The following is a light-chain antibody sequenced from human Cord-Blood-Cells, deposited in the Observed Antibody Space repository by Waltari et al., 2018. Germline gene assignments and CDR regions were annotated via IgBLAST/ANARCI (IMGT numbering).Light chain of an antibody. CDR1: SSDVGSYYL. CDR2: EVS. Sequence: QSALTQPASVSGSPGQPITTSCTGTSSDVGSYYLLSWYQQHPGKAPKLMIYEVSKRPSGVSNRFSGSKSGNAASLTISGLQAEDEADYYCCSYAGSSTLYVFGTGTKVTVL. CDR3: CSYAGSSTLYV. J-gene: IGLJ1*01. V-gene: IGLV2-23*02.